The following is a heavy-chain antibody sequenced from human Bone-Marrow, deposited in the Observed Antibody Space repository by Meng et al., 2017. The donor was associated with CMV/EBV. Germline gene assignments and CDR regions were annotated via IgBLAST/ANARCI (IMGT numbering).Heavy chain of an antibody. CDR3: ARDARHVVGRRSVSGGMDV. Sequence: GGSLRLSCAASGFTFSSNNMNWVRQAPGKGLEWVSYISGTSTSISYADSVKGRFTISRDNAKNSLYLQMNSLRAEDTAVYYCARDARHVVGRRSVSGGMDVWGQGTTVTVSS. CDR2: ISGTSTSI. D-gene: IGHD2-2*01. CDR1: GFTFSSNN. V-gene: IGHV3-21*01. J-gene: IGHJ6*02.